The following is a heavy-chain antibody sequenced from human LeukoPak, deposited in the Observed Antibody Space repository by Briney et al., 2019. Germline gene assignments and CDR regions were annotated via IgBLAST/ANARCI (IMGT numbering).Heavy chain of an antibody. J-gene: IGHJ4*02. CDR1: GDSFSGYY. CDR2: INHSGST. V-gene: IGHV4-34*01. D-gene: IGHD3-22*01. Sequence: SETLSLTCAVYGDSFSGYYWSWVRQPPGKGREWIGEINHSGSTNYNPSLKSRVTISVDTSKKQFSLKLSSVTAADTAVYYCARVTGYIVEDYFDYWGQGTLVTVSS. CDR3: ARVTGYIVEDYFDY.